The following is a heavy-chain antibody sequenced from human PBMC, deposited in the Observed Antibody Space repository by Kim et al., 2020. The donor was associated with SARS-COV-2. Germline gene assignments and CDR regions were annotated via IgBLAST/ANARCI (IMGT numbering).Heavy chain of an antibody. D-gene: IGHD5-12*01. Sequence: SVKVSCKASGGTFSSYAISWVRQAPGQGLEWMGGIIPIFGTANYAQKFQGRVTITADESTSTAYMELSSLRSEDTAVYYCARDGGYGDYYYYGMDVWGQGTTVTVSS. V-gene: IGHV1-69*13. CDR1: GGTFSSYA. CDR3: ARDGGYGDYYYYGMDV. CDR2: IIPIFGTA. J-gene: IGHJ6*02.